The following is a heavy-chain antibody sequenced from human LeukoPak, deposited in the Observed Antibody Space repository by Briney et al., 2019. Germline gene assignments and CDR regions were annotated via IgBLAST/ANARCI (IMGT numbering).Heavy chain of an antibody. CDR1: GYTFTGYY. V-gene: IGHV1-2*02. CDR2: INPNSGGT. D-gene: IGHD6-13*01. J-gene: IGHJ5*02. CDR3: ARSQQLGENWFDP. Sequence: ASVKVSCKASGYTFTGYYVHWVRQAPGQGLEWMGWINPNSGGTNYAQKFQGRVTMTRDTSISTAYMELSRLRSDDTAVYYCARSQQLGENWFDPWGQGTLVTVSS.